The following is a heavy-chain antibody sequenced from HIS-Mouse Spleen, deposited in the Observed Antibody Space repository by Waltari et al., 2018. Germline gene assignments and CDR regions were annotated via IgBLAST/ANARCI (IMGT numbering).Heavy chain of an antibody. D-gene: IGHD3-3*01. CDR1: GGSISSGGYY. CDR2: IYYSGST. V-gene: IGHV4-31*03. CDR3: ARSPYYDFWSGYSDNWFDP. J-gene: IGHJ5*02. Sequence: QVQLQESGPGLVKPSQTLSLTCTVSGGSISSGGYYWSWIRQHPGKGLDWIGYIYYSGSTYEHPSLKGRFNISVDTSKNQFSLKLSSVTAADTAVYYCARSPYYDFWSGYSDNWFDPWGQGTLVTVSS.